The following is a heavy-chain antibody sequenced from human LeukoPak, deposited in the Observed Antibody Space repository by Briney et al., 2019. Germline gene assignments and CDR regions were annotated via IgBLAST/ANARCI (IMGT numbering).Heavy chain of an antibody. V-gene: IGHV4-4*07. J-gene: IGHJ4*02. D-gene: IGHD6-19*01. Sequence: SETLSLTCTVSGDSISTYYWSWIRQSAGKGLEWIGRIHTSGSTNYNPSLKSRVTMSVDTSKTQFSLKVSSVSAADTGVYYCARAPEFSSGWLLDYWGQGSLVTVSS. CDR2: IHTSGST. CDR3: ARAPEFSSGWLLDY. CDR1: GDSISTYY.